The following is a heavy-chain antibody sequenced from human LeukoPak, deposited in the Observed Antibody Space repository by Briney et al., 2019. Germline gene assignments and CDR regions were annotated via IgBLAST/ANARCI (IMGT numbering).Heavy chain of an antibody. D-gene: IGHD3-10*01. CDR3: ATYGSGRKFDY. CDR1: GFTFSDAW. Sequence: RSGGSLRLSCSASGFTFSDAWMSRVRQVPGKGLEWVGHIKSKTNAGTTDYAAPVKGRFTNSKDDSKNTLYLQMNNLKTEDAAVYYCATYGSGRKFDYWGQGTLVTVSS. J-gene: IGHJ4*02. V-gene: IGHV3-15*01. CDR2: IKSKTNAGTT.